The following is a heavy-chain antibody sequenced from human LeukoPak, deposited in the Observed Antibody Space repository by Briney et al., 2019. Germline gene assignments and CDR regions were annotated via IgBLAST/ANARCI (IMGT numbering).Heavy chain of an antibody. CDR1: GYTLTELS. J-gene: IGHJ4*02. Sequence: ASVKVSCKVSGYTLTELSMHWVRQAPGKGLEWMGGFDPEDGETIYAQKFQGRVTMTRDTSISTAYTELSSLRSEDTAVYYCATVIVQWLVNYFDYWGQGTLVTVSS. CDR2: FDPEDGET. CDR3: ATVIVQWLVNYFDY. V-gene: IGHV1-24*01. D-gene: IGHD6-19*01.